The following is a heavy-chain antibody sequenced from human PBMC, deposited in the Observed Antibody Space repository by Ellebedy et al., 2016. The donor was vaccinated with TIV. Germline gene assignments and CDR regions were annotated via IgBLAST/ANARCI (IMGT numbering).Heavy chain of an antibody. Sequence: GGSLRLSCAASGFSFSNYGMHWVRQARGGGLEWVAVVSFDGSDKFYTDSVKGRFTISRDNSKKTLYLQMNSLRTDDTALYYCAKDRGIGYDFEIDYWGQGTQVTVSS. CDR2: VSFDGSDK. CDR3: AKDRGIGYDFEIDY. D-gene: IGHD5-12*01. J-gene: IGHJ4*02. V-gene: IGHV3-30*18. CDR1: GFSFSNYG.